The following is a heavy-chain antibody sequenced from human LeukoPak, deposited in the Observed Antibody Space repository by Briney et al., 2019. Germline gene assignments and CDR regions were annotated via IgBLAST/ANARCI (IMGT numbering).Heavy chain of an antibody. CDR2: ISDSGGST. CDR1: GFPFSSYA. CDR3: VRGYSFGPYGMDV. J-gene: IGHJ6*02. V-gene: IGHV3-64D*09. D-gene: IGHD2-15*01. Sequence: GGSLRLSCSASGFPFSSYAMHWVRQAPGKGLEYVSAISDSGGSTYYADSVKGRFTISRDNPKNTLYLQMSSLRAEDAAVYFCVRGYSFGPYGMDVWGQGTTVTVSS.